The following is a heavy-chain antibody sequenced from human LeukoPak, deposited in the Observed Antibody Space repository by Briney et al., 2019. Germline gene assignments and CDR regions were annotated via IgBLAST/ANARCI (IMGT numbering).Heavy chain of an antibody. V-gene: IGHV1-8*03. CDR2: MNPNSGNT. CDR1: GYTFTSYD. D-gene: IGHD3-3*01. J-gene: IGHJ4*02. Sequence: ASVKVSCKASGYTFTSYDINWVRQATGQGLEWMGWMNPNSGNTGYAQKFQGRVTITRNTSISTAYMELSSLRSEDTAVYYCARPTYYDFWSGYYFFDYWGQGTLVTVSP. CDR3: ARPTYYDFWSGYYFFDY.